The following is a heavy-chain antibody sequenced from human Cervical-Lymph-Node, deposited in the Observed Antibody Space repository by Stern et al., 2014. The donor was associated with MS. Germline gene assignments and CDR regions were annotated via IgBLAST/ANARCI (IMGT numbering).Heavy chain of an antibody. CDR3: ARERLLKSSYGMDV. CDR1: GYSFTTYY. D-gene: IGHD2-21*02. J-gene: IGHJ6*02. Sequence: VQLVESGAEVKKPGASVKVSCKAAGYSFTTYYMHWVRQAPGKGLEWMGIINPNGGSTTYAQIFQGRVAMTSDTSTTTVYMELSGLRSEDTAVYYCARERLLKSSYGMDVWGQGTTVTVSS. V-gene: IGHV1-46*03. CDR2: INPNGGST.